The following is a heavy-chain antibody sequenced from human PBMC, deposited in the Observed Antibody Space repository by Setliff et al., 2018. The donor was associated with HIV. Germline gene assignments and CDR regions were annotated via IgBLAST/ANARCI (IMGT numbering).Heavy chain of an antibody. V-gene: IGHV4-30-4*08. D-gene: IGHD4-17*01. CDR1: GGSISSGDYY. Sequence: PSETLSLTCTVSGGSISSGDYYWSWIRQPPGKGLEWIGYIYYSGSTYYNPSLKSRITISVDTSKNQFSLKLSSVTAADTAVYYCARDPATVTTPDVWGQGTTVTVSS. J-gene: IGHJ6*02. CDR3: ARDPATVTTPDV. CDR2: IYYSGST.